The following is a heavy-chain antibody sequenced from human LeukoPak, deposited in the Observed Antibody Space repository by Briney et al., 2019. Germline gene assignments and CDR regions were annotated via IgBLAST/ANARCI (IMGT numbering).Heavy chain of an antibody. CDR3: ARVDYGDYSKDFDY. V-gene: IGHV4-34*01. J-gene: IGHJ4*02. CDR1: GGSFSTYY. CDR2: INHSGRT. Sequence: PSETLSLTCAVYGGSFSTYYWSWIRQPQGKGLEWIGEINHSGRTNYNPSLMSRVTISVDTSKNQFSLNLNSVTAADTAVYYCARVDYGDYSKDFDYWGQGTLVTVSS. D-gene: IGHD4-17*01.